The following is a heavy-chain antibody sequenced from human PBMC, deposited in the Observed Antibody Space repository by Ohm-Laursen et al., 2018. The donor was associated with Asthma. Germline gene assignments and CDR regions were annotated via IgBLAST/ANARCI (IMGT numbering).Heavy chain of an antibody. D-gene: IGHD3-22*01. CDR2: IIPIFGIA. V-gene: IGHV1-69*10. CDR3: AKVPAPYFDSSGYSWFDP. CDR1: GGTFSSYA. J-gene: IGHJ5*02. Sequence: SVKVSCKASGGTFSSYAISWVRQAPGQGLEWMGGIIPIFGIANYAQKFQGRVTITADKSTSTAYMELSRLRSDDTAVYYCAKVPAPYFDSSGYSWFDPWGQGTLVTVSS.